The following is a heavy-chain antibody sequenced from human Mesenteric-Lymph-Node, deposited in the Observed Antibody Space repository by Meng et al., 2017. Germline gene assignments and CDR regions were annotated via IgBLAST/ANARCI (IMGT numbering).Heavy chain of an antibody. CDR1: GGSISGHY. CDR3: ARVAQYYDFWSGTPYYFDY. V-gene: IGHV4-59*11. J-gene: IGHJ4*02. CDR2: TSDSGTT. Sequence: SETLSLTCTVSGGSISGHYWSWIRQPPGKGLEWVGYTSDSGTTNYNPSLKSRVIMSVDTSKNQFSLKLTSVTAADTAVHYCARVAQYYDFWSGTPYYFDYWGQGTLVTVSS. D-gene: IGHD3-3*01.